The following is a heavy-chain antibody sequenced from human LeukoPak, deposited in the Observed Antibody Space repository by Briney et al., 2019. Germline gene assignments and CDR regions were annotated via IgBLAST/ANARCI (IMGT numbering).Heavy chain of an antibody. Sequence: PSETLSLTCTVSGGSVSSGSYYWSWIRQPPGKGLEWIGYIYYSGSTNYNLSLKSRVTISVDTSKNQFSLKLSSVTAADTAVYYCARGVSSSPFDYWGQGTLVTVSS. V-gene: IGHV4-61*01. J-gene: IGHJ4*02. CDR3: ARGVSSSPFDY. D-gene: IGHD6-13*01. CDR2: IYYSGST. CDR1: GGSVSSGSYY.